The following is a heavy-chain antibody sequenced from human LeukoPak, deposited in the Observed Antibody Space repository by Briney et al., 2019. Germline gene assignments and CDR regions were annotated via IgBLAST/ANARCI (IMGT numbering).Heavy chain of an antibody. J-gene: IGHJ2*01. V-gene: IGHV3-33*06. CDR1: GFTFSSYD. CDR2: IWYDGSNK. Sequence: GGSLRLFCAASGFTFSSYDMHWGRRAPGEGLVGVAGIWYDGSNKYCADSVKRRFTISRDNSKITLCLQMNSLRAEDTTVYYCAKDGGYSYGYLWYFDLWGRGTLVTVSS. CDR3: AKDGGYSYGYLWYFDL. D-gene: IGHD5-18*01.